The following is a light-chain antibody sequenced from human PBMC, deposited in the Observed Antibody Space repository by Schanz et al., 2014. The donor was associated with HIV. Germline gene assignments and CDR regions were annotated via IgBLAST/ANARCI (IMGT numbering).Light chain of an antibody. CDR3: QSYDNSLSGVV. CDR2: ANS. V-gene: IGLV1-40*01. CDR1: SSNIGSVYD. J-gene: IGLJ3*02. Sequence: QSVLTQPPSVSGAPGQRVTISCTGSSSNIGSVYDVHWYQQLPGTAPKHLIFANSDRPSGVPDRFSGSKSGTSASLAITGLQAEDEADYYCQSYDNSLSGVVFGGGTKLTVL.